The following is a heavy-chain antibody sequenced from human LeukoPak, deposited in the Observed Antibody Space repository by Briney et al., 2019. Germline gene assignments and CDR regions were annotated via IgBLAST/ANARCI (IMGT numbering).Heavy chain of an antibody. CDR1: VFTFTSSA. D-gene: IGHD6-19*01. Sequence: SVKVSRKSSVFTFTSSAMQWVRQARGQRLAWIGWIVVGSGNTNYAQKFQERVTITRDMSTSTAYMELSSLRSEDTAVYYCAAASSGWYRYYYDGMDVWGQGTTVTVSS. V-gene: IGHV1-58*02. J-gene: IGHJ6*02. CDR3: AAASSGWYRYYYDGMDV. CDR2: IVVGSGNT.